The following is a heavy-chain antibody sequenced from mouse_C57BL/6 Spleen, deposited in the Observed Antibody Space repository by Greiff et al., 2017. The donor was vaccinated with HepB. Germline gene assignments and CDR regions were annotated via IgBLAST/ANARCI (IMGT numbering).Heavy chain of an antibody. V-gene: IGHV1-64*01. Sequence: QVQLQQPGAELVKPGASVKLSCKASGYTFTSYWMHWVKQRPGQGLEWIGMIHPNSGSTNYNEKFKSKATLTVDKSYSTAYMQLSSLTSEDSAVYYCARRVNYYAMDYWGQGTSVTVSS. D-gene: IGHD2-1*01. CDR2: IHPNSGST. CDR1: GYTFTSYW. J-gene: IGHJ4*01. CDR3: ARRVNYYAMDY.